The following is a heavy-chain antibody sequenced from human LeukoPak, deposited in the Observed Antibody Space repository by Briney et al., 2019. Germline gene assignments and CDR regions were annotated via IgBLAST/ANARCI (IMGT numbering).Heavy chain of an antibody. V-gene: IGHV4-39*01. CDR3: ARYNCSSGYYYDYYGMDV. CDR1: GSSISSSGHS. CDR2: IYYTGRI. J-gene: IGHJ6*02. Sequence: SETLSLTCTVSGSSISSSGHSWGWIRQPPGKGLEWTGTIYYTGRIYYNPSLESRVTISVDTSKNQFSLRLSSVTAADTAVYYCARYNCSSGYYYDYYGMDVWGQGTTVTVSS. D-gene: IGHD3-22*01.